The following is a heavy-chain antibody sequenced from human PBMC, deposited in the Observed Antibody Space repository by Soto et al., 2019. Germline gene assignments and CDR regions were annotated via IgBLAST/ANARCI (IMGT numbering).Heavy chain of an antibody. D-gene: IGHD6-6*01. J-gene: IGHJ4*02. CDR3: AKDQTYLYSSSPGHFDY. V-gene: IGHV3-23*01. CDR1: GFTFSSYA. Sequence: EVQLLESGGGLVQPGGSLRLSCAASGFTFSSYAMSWVRQAPGKGLEWVSAISGSGGSTYYADSVKGRFTISRDNSKNTLYLQMNSLRAEDTAVYYCAKDQTYLYSSSPGHFDYWGQGTLVTVSS. CDR2: ISGSGGST.